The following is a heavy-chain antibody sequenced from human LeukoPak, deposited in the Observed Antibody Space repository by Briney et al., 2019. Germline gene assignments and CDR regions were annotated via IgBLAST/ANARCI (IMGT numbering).Heavy chain of an antibody. V-gene: IGHV4-59*01. Sequence: ASETLSLTCTVSGGSISSYYWTCIRQPPGRGLEWIGYIYYSGSTNYNPSLKSRVTISVDTSKNQVSLKLSSVTAAGRRLGFLVRELSYRWLGDYYYGMDVWGQGTTVTVSS. CDR3: VRELSYRWLGDYYYGMDV. D-gene: IGHD5-12*01. CDR2: IYYSGST. J-gene: IGHJ6*02. CDR1: GGSISSYY.